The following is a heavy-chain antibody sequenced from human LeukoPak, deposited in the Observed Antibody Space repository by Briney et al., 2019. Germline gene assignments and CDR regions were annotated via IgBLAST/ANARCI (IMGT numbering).Heavy chain of an antibody. CDR1: GYTFTSYD. Sequence: ASVKVSCKASGYTFTSYDINWVRQATGQGLEWMGWMNPNSGNTGYAQKFQGRVTMTRNTSISTAYMELSSLRSEDTAVYYCARGRSIGYCSSTSCYASHYYYYMDVWGKGTTVTISS. V-gene: IGHV1-8*01. CDR2: MNPNSGNT. D-gene: IGHD2-2*01. J-gene: IGHJ6*03. CDR3: ARGRSIGYCSSTSCYASHYYYYMDV.